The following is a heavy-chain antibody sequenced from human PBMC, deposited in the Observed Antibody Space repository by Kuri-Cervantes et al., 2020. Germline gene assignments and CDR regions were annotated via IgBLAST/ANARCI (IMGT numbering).Heavy chain of an antibody. D-gene: IGHD5-24*01. J-gene: IGHJ3*02. CDR3: ARSIRWAFDI. CDR2: INHSGST. Sequence: SETLSLTCAVYGGSLSGYYWSWIRQPPGKGLEWIGEINHSGSTNYNPSLKSRVTISVDTSKNQFSLKLSSVTAADTAVYYCARSIRWAFDIWGQGTMVTVSS. V-gene: IGHV4-34*01. CDR1: GGSLSGYY.